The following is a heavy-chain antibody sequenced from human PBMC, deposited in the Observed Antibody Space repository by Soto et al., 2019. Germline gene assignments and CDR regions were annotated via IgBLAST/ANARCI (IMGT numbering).Heavy chain of an antibody. CDR3: ARDIGYGDYVNAFDI. CDR1: GGSISSYY. Sequence: SETLSLTCTVSGGSISSYYWSWIRQPPGKGLEWIGYIYYSGSTNYNPSLKSRVTISVGTSKNQFSLKLSSVTAADTAVYYCARDIGYGDYVNAFDIWGQGTMVTVSS. CDR2: IYYSGST. V-gene: IGHV4-59*01. D-gene: IGHD4-17*01. J-gene: IGHJ3*02.